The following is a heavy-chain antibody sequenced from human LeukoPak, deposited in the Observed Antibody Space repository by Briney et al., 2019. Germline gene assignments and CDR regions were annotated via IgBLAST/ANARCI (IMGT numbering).Heavy chain of an antibody. CDR3: ASLVGATKGY. CDR1: GFTFSSYS. J-gene: IGHJ4*02. CDR2: ISSSSSTI. D-gene: IGHD1-26*01. V-gene: IGHV3-48*01. Sequence: PGGSLTLSCAASGFTFSSYSMNWVRQAPGKGLEWVSYISSSSSTIYYADSVKGRFTISRDNAKNSLYLQMNSLRAEDTAVYYCASLVGATKGYWGQGTLVTVSS.